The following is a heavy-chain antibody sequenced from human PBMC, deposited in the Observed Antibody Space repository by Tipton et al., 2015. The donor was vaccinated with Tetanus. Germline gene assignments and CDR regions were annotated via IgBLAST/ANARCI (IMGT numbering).Heavy chain of an antibody. V-gene: IGHV3-49*04. CDR2: IRNKTHGETT. CDR1: GFTLSSFG. CDR3: TRFGGSDDY. Sequence: SLRLSCAASGFTLSSFGMNWVRQAPGKGLEWVAFIRNKTHGETTEYAASVTGRFTVSRDDSKSIAYLQLNSLKTEDTAVYYCTRFGGSDDYWGLGTLVTVSS. J-gene: IGHJ4*02. D-gene: IGHD4-23*01.